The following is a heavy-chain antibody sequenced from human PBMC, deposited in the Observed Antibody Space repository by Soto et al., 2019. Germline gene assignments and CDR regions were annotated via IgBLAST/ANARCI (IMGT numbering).Heavy chain of an antibody. CDR1: GGSISSYY. Sequence: SETLSLTCTVSGGSISSYYWSWIRQPPGKGLEWIGYIYYSGSTNYNPSLKSRVTISVDTSKNQFSLKLSSVTAADTAVYYCARSLQVPAAIFVGNWFDPWGPGTLVTVSS. CDR2: IYYSGST. D-gene: IGHD2-2*01. J-gene: IGHJ5*02. CDR3: ARSLQVPAAIFVGNWFDP. V-gene: IGHV4-59*01.